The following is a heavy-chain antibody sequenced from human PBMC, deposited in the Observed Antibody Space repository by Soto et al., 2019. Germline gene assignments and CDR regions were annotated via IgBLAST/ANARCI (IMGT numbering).Heavy chain of an antibody. CDR2: INHSGST. V-gene: IGHV4-34*01. Sequence: SETLSLTCAVYGGSFSGYYWSWIRQPPGKGLEWMGEINHSGSTNYNPSLKSRVTISVDTSKNQFSLKLSSVTAADTAVYYCARVRRHCTNGVGYPIYYYYYMDVWGKGTTVTVSS. CDR3: ARVRRHCTNGVGYPIYYYYYMDV. J-gene: IGHJ6*03. CDR1: GGSFSGYY. D-gene: IGHD2-8*01.